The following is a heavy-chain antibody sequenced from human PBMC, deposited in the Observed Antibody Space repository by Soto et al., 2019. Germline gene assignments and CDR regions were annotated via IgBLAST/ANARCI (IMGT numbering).Heavy chain of an antibody. Sequence: XESLRLSSAASGFTFSSYAMSWVRQAPGKGLEWVSAISGSGGSTYYADSVKGRFTISRDNSKNTLYLQMNSLRAEDTAVYYCAKDKGYCSGGSRWVYYYYYYGMDVWGQGTTVTVPS. V-gene: IGHV3-23*01. CDR2: ISGSGGST. CDR3: AKDKGYCSGGSRWVYYYYYYGMDV. J-gene: IGHJ6*02. D-gene: IGHD2-15*01. CDR1: GFTFSSYA.